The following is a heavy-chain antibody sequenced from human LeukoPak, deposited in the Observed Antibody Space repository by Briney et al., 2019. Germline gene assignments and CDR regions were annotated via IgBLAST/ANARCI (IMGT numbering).Heavy chain of an antibody. D-gene: IGHD3-9*01. CDR2: IYTNGST. Sequence: PSETLSLTCSVSDGSISSYIWSWIRQPAGKGLEWIGRIYTNGSTNYNFSLKSRATMSVDTSKNQFSLKLSSVTAADTAVYYCARDWGYYDTLTRQRHTDWFDPWGQGTLVTVSS. CDR1: DGSISSYI. V-gene: IGHV4-4*07. J-gene: IGHJ5*02. CDR3: ARDWGYYDTLTRQRHTDWFDP.